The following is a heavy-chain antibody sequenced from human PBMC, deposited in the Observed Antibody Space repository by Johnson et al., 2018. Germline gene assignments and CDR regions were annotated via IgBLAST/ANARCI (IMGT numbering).Heavy chain of an antibody. D-gene: IGHD2-21*01. V-gene: IGHV4-59*01. J-gene: IGHJ6*03. CDR3: ARVVRVRDYDYYYMDV. CDR1: GGSIGGFY. Sequence: QVQLQESGPGLVKPSETLSLACTISGGSIGGFYWSWIRQLPGKGLEWIGYIYSSGTTRHNSSLESRVTISLDTSKNQFSLNVYSVTAADTAMYDCARVVRVRDYDYYYMDVWGNGAAVIVSS. CDR2: IYSSGTT.